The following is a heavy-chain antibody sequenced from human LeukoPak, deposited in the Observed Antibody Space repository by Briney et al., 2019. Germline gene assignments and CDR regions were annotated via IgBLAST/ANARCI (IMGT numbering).Heavy chain of an antibody. V-gene: IGHV1-2*02. CDR1: GYTFTGHY. CDR3: AKRRGDCSNGQGCGDS. J-gene: IGHJ4*02. Sequence: VSVHGSRPASGYTFTGHYMHSVRQAAGRGLEGLGWLNPNSGGTNYAQKFQGRVTMTRDTSISTAYMELSRLRSDDTAVYYCAKRRGDCSNGQGCGDSWGQGTLVTVSS. CDR2: LNPNSGGT. D-gene: IGHD2-8*01.